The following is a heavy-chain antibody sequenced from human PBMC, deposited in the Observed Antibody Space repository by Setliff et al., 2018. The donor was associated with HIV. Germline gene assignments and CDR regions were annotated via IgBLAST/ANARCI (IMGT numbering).Heavy chain of an antibody. V-gene: IGHV4-39*07. D-gene: IGHD3-16*01. J-gene: IGHJ4*02. CDR2: IYYTGSD. Sequence: SETLSLTCSVSGGSISGSGYYWGWVRQAPGKGLEWIGSIYYTGSDYYSPSLKSRVSMSVDTSRNQISLKLSSVTAADTAVYYCARGTLYYDYVWGTPFPFDYWGQGTLVTVSS. CDR1: GGSISGSGYY. CDR3: ARGTLYYDYVWGTPFPFDY.